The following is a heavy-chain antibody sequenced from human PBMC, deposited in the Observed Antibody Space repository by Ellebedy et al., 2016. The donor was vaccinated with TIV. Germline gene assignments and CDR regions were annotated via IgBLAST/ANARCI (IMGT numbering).Heavy chain of an antibody. CDR3: ARLARLATDLDY. V-gene: IGHV2-5*01. CDR2: IFWNDNE. J-gene: IGHJ4*02. CDR1: GFSLSTSGVG. Sequence: SGPTLVXPTQTLTLTCTFSGFSLSTSGVGVGWIRQPPGRALEWLAVIFWNDNEHYTPPLKTRLTITKDTSKNQVVLTMTNIDPVDTATYYCARLARLATDLDYWGQGTLVTVSS. D-gene: IGHD6-13*01.